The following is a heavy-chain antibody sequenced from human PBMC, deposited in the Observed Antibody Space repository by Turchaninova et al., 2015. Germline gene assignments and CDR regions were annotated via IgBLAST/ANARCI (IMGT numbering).Heavy chain of an antibody. J-gene: IGHJ4*02. V-gene: IGHV4-59*01. Sequence: QVQLQESGPGLVKPSETLSLTCTVSGGPISSYYLNCIRQSPGKGLEWIGSIYYTGSTNFNPSLKSRVTISIDTSKSQFSLNLSSVTAADTAVYYCARGDHYAPYFDFWGQGTLVTVSS. CDR2: IYYTGST. CDR3: ARGDHYAPYFDF. D-gene: IGHD2-2*01. CDR1: GGPISSYY.